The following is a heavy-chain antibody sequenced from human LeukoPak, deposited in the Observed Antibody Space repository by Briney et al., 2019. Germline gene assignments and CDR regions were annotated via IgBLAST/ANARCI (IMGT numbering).Heavy chain of an antibody. V-gene: IGHV1-69*04. CDR3: ARDAYCSGGSCLPHAFDY. J-gene: IGHJ4*02. CDR1: GGTFSSYT. CDR2: IIPIFGIA. Sequence: SVKVSCKASGGTFSSYTISWVRQAPGQGLEWMGRIIPIFGIANYAQKFQGRVTITADKSTSTAYMELSSLRSEDTAVYYCARDAYCSGGSCLPHAFDYWGQGTLVTVSS. D-gene: IGHD2-15*01.